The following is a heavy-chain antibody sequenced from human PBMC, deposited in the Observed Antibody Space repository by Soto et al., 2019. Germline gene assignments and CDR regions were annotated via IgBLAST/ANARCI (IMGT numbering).Heavy chain of an antibody. V-gene: IGHV3-23*01. CDR1: RFTFSSYA. CDR2: ISGSGGST. D-gene: IGHD3-9*01. Sequence: EVQLLESGGGLVQPGGSLRVSCATSRFTFSSYAMTWVRQAPGKGLEWVSAISGSGGSTYYADSVKGRFTISRDNSKNTLYLQMNSLRAEDTAVYYCAKAVGYDILTVPYRIDFWGQGTTVTVSS. J-gene: IGHJ6*02. CDR3: AKAVGYDILTVPYRIDF.